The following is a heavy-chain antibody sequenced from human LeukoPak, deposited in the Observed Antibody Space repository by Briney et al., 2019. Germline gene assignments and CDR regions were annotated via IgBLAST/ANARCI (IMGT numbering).Heavy chain of an antibody. D-gene: IGHD4-17*01. Sequence: PSETLSLTCTVSGVSISSSSYYWGWIRQPPGKGLEWIGSIYYSGSTYYNPSLKSRVTISVDTSKNQFSLKLSSVTAADTAVYYCATTTGPAYYFDYWGQGTLVTVSS. J-gene: IGHJ4*02. CDR3: ATTTGPAYYFDY. V-gene: IGHV4-39*01. CDR2: IYYSGST. CDR1: GVSISSSSYY.